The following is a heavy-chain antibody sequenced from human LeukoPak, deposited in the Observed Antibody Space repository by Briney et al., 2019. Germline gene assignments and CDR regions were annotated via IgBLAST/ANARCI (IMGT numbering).Heavy chain of an antibody. J-gene: IGHJ4*02. D-gene: IGHD4-17*01. V-gene: IGHV1-69*13. CDR2: IIPIFGTA. CDR1: GGTFSSYA. Sequence: SVKVSCKASGGTFSSYAISWVRQAPGQGLEWMGGIIPIFGTANYAQKFQGRVTITADESTSTAYMELSSLRSEDTAVYYCARVTVTTYPPNWGGLDYWGQGTLVTVSS. CDR3: ARVTVTTYPPNWGGLDY.